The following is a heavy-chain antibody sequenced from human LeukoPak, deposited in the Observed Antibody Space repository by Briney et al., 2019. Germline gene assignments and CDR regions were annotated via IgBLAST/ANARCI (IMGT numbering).Heavy chain of an antibody. J-gene: IGHJ4*02. Sequence: GGSLRLSCATFGFTFSSYAMSWVRQAPGKGLEWVSAISGSGGSTYYADSVKGRFTISRDNSKNTLYLQMNSLRAEDTAVYYCAKQSVPADFDYWGQGTLVTVSS. V-gene: IGHV3-23*01. CDR1: GFTFSSYA. CDR3: AKQSVPADFDY. CDR2: ISGSGGST. D-gene: IGHD2-2*01.